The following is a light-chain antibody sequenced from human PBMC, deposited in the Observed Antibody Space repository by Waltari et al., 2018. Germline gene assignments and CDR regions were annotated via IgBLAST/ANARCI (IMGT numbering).Light chain of an antibody. J-gene: IGKJ4*01. Sequence: DIVMTQSPDSLTVSLGERATIHCNSSQSVSLSLDYKNYLAWYQQLPGQPPKLLIYWASTRESGVPDRFSGSGSGTDFTLTISSLQAEDVAVYYCQQYYSFPLTFGGGTKVEIK. V-gene: IGKV4-1*01. CDR3: QQYYSFPLT. CDR1: QSVSLSLDYKNY. CDR2: WAS.